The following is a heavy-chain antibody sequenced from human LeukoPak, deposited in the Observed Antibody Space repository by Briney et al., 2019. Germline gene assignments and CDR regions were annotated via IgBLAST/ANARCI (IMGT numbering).Heavy chain of an antibody. V-gene: IGHV4-34*01. D-gene: IGHD1-20*01. CDR3: ARGGYNWNY. CDR2: INHRGSP. J-gene: IGHJ4*02. CDR1: VGSFRGYY. Sequence: SETLYLTCAFYVGSFRGYYWSWIRQPPGKGPEWIGEINHRGSPNYKPSLKRRVTISVDTSKHQFSLKLSSVTAADTAVYYCARGGYNWNYWGQGTLVSVSS.